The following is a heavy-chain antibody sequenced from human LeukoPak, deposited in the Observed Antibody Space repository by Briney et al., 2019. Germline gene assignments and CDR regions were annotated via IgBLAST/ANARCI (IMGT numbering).Heavy chain of an antibody. V-gene: IGHV1-18*01. J-gene: IGHJ2*01. CDR1: GYTFISCG. CDR3: AREKGLRVHYDILTGYGDWYFDL. CDR2: ISAYNGNT. Sequence: ASVKVSCKASGYTFISCGISWVRQAPGQGLEWMGWISAYNGNTNYAQKLQGRVTMTTDTSTSTAYMELRSLRSDDTAVYYCAREKGLRVHYDILTGYGDWYFDLWGRGTLVTVSS. D-gene: IGHD3-9*01.